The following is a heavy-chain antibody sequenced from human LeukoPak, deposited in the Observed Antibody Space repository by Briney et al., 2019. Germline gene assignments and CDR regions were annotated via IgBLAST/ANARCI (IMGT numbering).Heavy chain of an antibody. CDR3: AKDRVVDFDYADEDY. V-gene: IGHV3-30*04. Sequence: VRSLRLSCAASGFTFKRYAMHWVRQAPGKGLEWVAVISFDGSNKYYADSVKGRFTISRDNSKNTLYLQMNSLRAEDTAVYYCAKDRVVDFDYADEDYWGQGTLVTVSS. CDR1: GFTFKRYA. D-gene: IGHD3-9*01. J-gene: IGHJ4*02. CDR2: ISFDGSNK.